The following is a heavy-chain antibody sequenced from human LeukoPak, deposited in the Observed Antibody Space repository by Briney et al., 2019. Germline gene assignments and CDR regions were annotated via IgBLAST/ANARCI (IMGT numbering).Heavy chain of an antibody. Sequence: SETLSLTCTVSGASISNSDRYWGWIRQPPGKGLEWIGSIYHSGSTNYNPSLKSRVTMSVDTSKNQFSLKLSSVTAADTAVYYCARDGPDWDIAAAGISDYWGQGTLVTVSS. D-gene: IGHD6-13*01. J-gene: IGHJ4*02. V-gene: IGHV4-39*07. CDR3: ARDGPDWDIAAAGISDY. CDR1: GASISNSDRY. CDR2: IYHSGST.